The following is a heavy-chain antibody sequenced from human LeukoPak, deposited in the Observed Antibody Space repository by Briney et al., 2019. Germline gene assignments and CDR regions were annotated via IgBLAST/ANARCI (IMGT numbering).Heavy chain of an antibody. Sequence: GRSLRLSCAASGFTFSSYAMHWVLQAPGKGLEWVAVISYDGRNKYYADSVKGRFTISRDNSKNTLYLQMNSLRAEDTAVYYCAKGSYSSSTFDYWGQGTLVTVSS. CDR1: GFTFSSYA. CDR2: ISYDGRNK. V-gene: IGHV3-30*04. CDR3: AKGSYSSSTFDY. J-gene: IGHJ4*02. D-gene: IGHD6-13*01.